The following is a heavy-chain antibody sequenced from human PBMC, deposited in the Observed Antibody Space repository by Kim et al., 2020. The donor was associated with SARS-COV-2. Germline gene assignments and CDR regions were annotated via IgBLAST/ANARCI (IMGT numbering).Heavy chain of an antibody. D-gene: IGHD6-13*01. Sequence: ASVKVSCKASGYTFTSYGISWVRQAPGQGLEWMGWISAYNGNTNYAQKLQGRVTMTTDTSTSTAYMELRSLRSDDTAVYYCARVSIAAAGNQRGDWFDPWGQGTLVTVSS. CDR2: ISAYNGNT. CDR1: GYTFTSYG. CDR3: ARVSIAAAGNQRGDWFDP. V-gene: IGHV1-18*01. J-gene: IGHJ5*02.